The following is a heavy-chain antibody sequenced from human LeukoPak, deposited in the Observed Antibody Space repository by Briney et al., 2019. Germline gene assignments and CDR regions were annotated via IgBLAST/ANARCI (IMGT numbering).Heavy chain of an antibody. CDR3: AACTSGSCYSGAPFDL. CDR1: GDSIKSGGHS. J-gene: IGHJ4*02. Sequence: SENLSLICAVSGDSIKSGGHSWSWLRQAPGRGLEWIGFFYQTGISSNNPSLGSRVTISIDTTKNHLSLKLTSVTAADTALYYCAACTSGSCYSGAPFDLWGQGALVTVSS. D-gene: IGHD2-15*01. CDR2: FYQTGIS. V-gene: IGHV4-30-2*01.